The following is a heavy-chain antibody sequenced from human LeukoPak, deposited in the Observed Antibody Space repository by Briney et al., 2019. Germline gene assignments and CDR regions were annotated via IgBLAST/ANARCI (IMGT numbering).Heavy chain of an antibody. J-gene: IGHJ4*02. CDR3: ARGSDGYDYVWGSYRHYYFDY. Sequence: HPSETLSLTCAVYGGSFSGYYWSWIRQPPGKGLEWIGEINHSGSTNYNPSLKSRVTISVDTSKNQFSLKLSSVTAADTAVYYCARGSDGYDYVWGSYRHYYFDYWGREPWSPSPQ. CDR2: INHSGST. D-gene: IGHD3-16*02. V-gene: IGHV4-34*01. CDR1: GGSFSGYY.